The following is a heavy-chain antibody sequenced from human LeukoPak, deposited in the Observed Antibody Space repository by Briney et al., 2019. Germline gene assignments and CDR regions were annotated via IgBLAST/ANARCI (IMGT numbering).Heavy chain of an antibody. CDR2: ISSSGTTT. CDR3: ASQPAVVDLDC. CDR1: GFTFSDHY. Sequence: PGGSLRLSCAASGFTFSDHYMTWIRQAPGKGLEWVSYISSSGTTTYYADSVKGRFTISRDNAKSSLYLQMNSLRVEDTAVYYCASQPAVVDLDCWGQGTLVTVSS. V-gene: IGHV3-11*04. D-gene: IGHD5-18*01. J-gene: IGHJ4*02.